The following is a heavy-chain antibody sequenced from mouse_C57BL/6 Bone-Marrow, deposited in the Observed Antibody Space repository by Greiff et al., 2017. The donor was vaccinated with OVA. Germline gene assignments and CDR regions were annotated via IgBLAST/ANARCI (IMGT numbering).Heavy chain of an antibody. Sequence: VKLQESDAELVKPGASVKISCKVSGYTFTDHTIHWMKQRPEQGLEWIGYIYPRDGSSRYNEKFKGKATLTEDKSSRTAYMQLNSLTSEDSAVFFCARRTTVGYFDVWGTGTTVTVSP. CDR3: ARRTTVGYFDV. CDR1: GYTFTDHT. J-gene: IGHJ1*03. CDR2: IYPRDGSS. D-gene: IGHD1-1*01. V-gene: IGHV1-78*01.